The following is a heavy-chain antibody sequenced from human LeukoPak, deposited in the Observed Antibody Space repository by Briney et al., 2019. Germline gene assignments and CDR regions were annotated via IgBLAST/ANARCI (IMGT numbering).Heavy chain of an antibody. Sequence: SETLSLTCAVDGGSFSGYYYTWIRQPPGKGLEWMGEINDSGGTNYNPSLKSRVSMSVDTSKNQFSLKLTSVTVADTAVYYCARDLSFRHWGQGTLVTVSS. D-gene: IGHD2/OR15-2a*01. J-gene: IGHJ4*02. V-gene: IGHV4-34*01. CDR2: INDSGGT. CDR1: GGSFSGYY. CDR3: ARDLSFRH.